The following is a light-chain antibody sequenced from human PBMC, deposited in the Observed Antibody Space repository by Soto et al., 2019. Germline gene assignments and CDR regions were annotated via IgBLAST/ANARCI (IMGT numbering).Light chain of an antibody. Sequence: QSVLTQPASVSGSPGQSITISCTGTSSDVGGYNYVSWYQQHPGKAPKLMIYDVSNRPSGVSNRFSGSKSGNTASLTISGLQPEDEADYYCSSYTSSSTPFVFGGGTKLTVL. J-gene: IGLJ2*01. CDR2: DVS. V-gene: IGLV2-14*01. CDR3: SSYTSSSTPFV. CDR1: SSDVGGYNY.